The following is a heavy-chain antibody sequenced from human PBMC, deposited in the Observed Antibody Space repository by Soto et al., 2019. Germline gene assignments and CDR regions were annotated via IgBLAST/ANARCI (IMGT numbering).Heavy chain of an antibody. CDR2: INPKTGDT. D-gene: IGHD6-6*01. Sequence: ASVKVSCKTSGYTFAGYYLNWVRQAPGRGLEWVGWINPKTGDTNNAQKFQGRVTMTTDTSISTGYMELSGLKSDDTAVYYCVTGDHLVRWGQGTRVTVSS. CDR1: GYTFAGYY. J-gene: IGHJ4*02. CDR3: VTGDHLVR. V-gene: IGHV1-2*02.